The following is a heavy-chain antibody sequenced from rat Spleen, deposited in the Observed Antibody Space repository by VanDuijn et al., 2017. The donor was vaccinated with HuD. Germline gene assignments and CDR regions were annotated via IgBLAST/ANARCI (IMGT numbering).Heavy chain of an antibody. Sequence: EVRLVESGGGLVQPGRSMKLSCAASGFTFSDYYMAWVRQAPKKGLEWVASISSGGGGIYYPDSVQGRFTISRHNAKSTLYLQMDSMMSEETATYYCTRDSGSYYFDYWGQGVMVTVSS. CDR2: ISSGGGGI. J-gene: IGHJ2*01. CDR1: GFTFSDYY. V-gene: IGHV5-20*01. D-gene: IGHD4-3*01. CDR3: TRDSGSYYFDY.